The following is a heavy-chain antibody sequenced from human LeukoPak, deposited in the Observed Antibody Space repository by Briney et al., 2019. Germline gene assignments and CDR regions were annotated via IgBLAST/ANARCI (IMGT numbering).Heavy chain of an antibody. J-gene: IGHJ4*02. CDR1: GFTFSNYN. CDR2: NSGSGGST. D-gene: IGHD2-2*01. Sequence: GGSLRLSCAASGFTFSNYNMNWVRQAPGRGLEWVSANSGSGGSTYYADRVKGRYTISRDNSKNTLYLQMNSLRPEDTAVYYCAKEGFYCSTTSCYGKYLDYWGQGTLVTVSS. V-gene: IGHV3-23*01. CDR3: AKEGFYCSTTSCYGKYLDY.